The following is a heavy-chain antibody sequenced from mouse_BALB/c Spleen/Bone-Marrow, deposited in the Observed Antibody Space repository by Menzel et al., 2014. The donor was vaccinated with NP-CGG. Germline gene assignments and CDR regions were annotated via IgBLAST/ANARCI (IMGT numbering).Heavy chain of an antibody. CDR1: GFTFSSSG. CDR2: ISSGSSTI. Sequence: EVKLMESGGGLVQPGGSRKLSCAASGFTFSSSGMHWVRQAPEKGLEWVAYISSGSSTIYYADTVKGRFTISRDNPKNILFLQMTSLRSEDTAMYYCARSRFPDYGSSPFDYWGQGTTLTVSS. V-gene: IGHV5-17*02. D-gene: IGHD1-1*01. CDR3: ARSRFPDYGSSPFDY. J-gene: IGHJ2*01.